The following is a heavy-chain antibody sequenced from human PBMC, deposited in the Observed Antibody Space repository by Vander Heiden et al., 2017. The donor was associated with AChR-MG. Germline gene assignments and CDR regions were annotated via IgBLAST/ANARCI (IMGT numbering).Heavy chain of an antibody. D-gene: IGHD4-17*01. CDR3: ARLYDYGDYEVGVGYHYYYYMDV. Sequence: EVQLVQSGAEVKKPGESLKISCKGSGYSFTSYWIAWVRQMPGQGLEWMGIIYPSDSNTRYSPSFQGQVTISVDKSISTAYLQWSSLKASDTAMYYCARLYDYGDYEVGVGYHYYYYMDVWGKGTTVTVSS. CDR2: IYPSDSNT. V-gene: IGHV5-51*01. CDR1: GYSFTSYW. J-gene: IGHJ6*03.